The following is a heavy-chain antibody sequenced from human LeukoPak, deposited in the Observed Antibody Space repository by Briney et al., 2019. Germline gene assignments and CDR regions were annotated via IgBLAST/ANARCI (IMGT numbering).Heavy chain of an antibody. CDR3: AKQSTARSLGE. Sequence: GGSLRLSCAGSGFTFSSYWMHWVRQAPGKGLVWVSRINSAGTSATYADSVKGRFTISRDNSKNTLYLQMNSLRVEDTGVYYCAKQSTARSLGEGGPGNLVTVS. J-gene: IGHJ4*02. CDR1: GFTFSSYW. V-gene: IGHV3-74*01. D-gene: IGHD6-6*01. CDR2: INSAGTSA.